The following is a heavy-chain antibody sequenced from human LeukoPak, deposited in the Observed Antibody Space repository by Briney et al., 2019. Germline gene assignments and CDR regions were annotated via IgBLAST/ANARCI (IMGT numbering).Heavy chain of an antibody. CDR3: ARGPRDSGYDGG. D-gene: IGHD5-12*01. CDR2: IIPILGIA. Sequence: HWASVRVSCKASGGTFSSYAISWVRQAPGQGLEWMGRIIPILGIANYAQKFQGRVTITADKSTSTAYMELSSLRSEDTAVYYCARGPRDSGYDGGWGQGTLVTVSS. V-gene: IGHV1-69*04. J-gene: IGHJ4*02. CDR1: GGTFSSYA.